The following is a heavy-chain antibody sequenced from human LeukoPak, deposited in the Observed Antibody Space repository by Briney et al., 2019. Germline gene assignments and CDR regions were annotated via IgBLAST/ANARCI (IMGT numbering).Heavy chain of an antibody. CDR1: GGSLSAYY. V-gene: IGHV4-34*01. J-gene: IGHJ3*02. CDR3: ARGQGDDAFDI. CDR2: INHSGST. D-gene: IGHD3-10*01. Sequence: SETLSLTCAVYGGSLSAYYWTWIRQPPGKGLEWIGEINHSGSTNYNPSLKSRVTISVDTSKNQFSLKLSSVTAADTAVYYCARGQGDDAFDIWGQGTMVTVSS.